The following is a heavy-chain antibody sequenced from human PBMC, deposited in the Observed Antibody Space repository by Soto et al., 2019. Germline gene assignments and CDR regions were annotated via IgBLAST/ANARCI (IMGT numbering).Heavy chain of an antibody. D-gene: IGHD3-10*01. CDR1: GGSISSGDYY. CDR3: VRERKVRGVFDY. CDR2: IYYSGST. J-gene: IGHJ4*02. Sequence: QVQLQESGPGLVKPSQTLSLTCTVSGGSISSGDYYWSWIRQPPGKGLEWIGYIYYSGSTYYNPSLNIRVTIPVDTTKKQFSLKLSSVTAADTAVYYCVRERKVRGVFDYWGQGTLVTVSS. V-gene: IGHV4-30-4*01.